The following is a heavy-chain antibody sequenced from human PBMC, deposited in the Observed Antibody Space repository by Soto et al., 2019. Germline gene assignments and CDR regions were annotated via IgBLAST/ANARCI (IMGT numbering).Heavy chain of an antibody. J-gene: IGHJ4*02. CDR2: IRSKAYGGTT. V-gene: IGHV3-49*04. CDR3: TRDRSDYFDY. CDR1: GFTFGDYA. Sequence: GGSLRLSCTASGFTFGDYAMSWVRQAPGKGLEWVGFIRSKAYGGTTEYAASVKGRFTISRDDSKSIAYLQMNSLKTEDTAVYYCTRDRSDYFDYWGQGTLVTVSS. D-gene: IGHD2-15*01.